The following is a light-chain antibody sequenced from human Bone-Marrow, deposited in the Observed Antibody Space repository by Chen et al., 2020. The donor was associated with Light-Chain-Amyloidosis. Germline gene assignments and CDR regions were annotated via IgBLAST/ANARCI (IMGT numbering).Light chain of an antibody. CDR1: HTISNW. J-gene: IGKJ2*01. CDR3: QHYNDYSYT. Sequence: DIQLTRSPSTLSASVGDRVTIACRASHTISNWLAWYQQKPGKAPKLLIYMTSSLESGVPSRFSGSGSGTEFTLTISSLQPEDFATYYCQHYNDYSYTFGQGTKLEIK. V-gene: IGKV1-5*03. CDR2: MTS.